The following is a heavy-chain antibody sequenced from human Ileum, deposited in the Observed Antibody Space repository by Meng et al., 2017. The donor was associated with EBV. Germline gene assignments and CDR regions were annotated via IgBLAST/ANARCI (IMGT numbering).Heavy chain of an antibody. CDR1: GGSISSGGHS. J-gene: IGHJ4*02. V-gene: IGHV4-30-2*01. CDR2: IQHSGST. CDR3: ARAHPVVYFFDY. Sequence: QLQESGPGLGKPSQTLSLTCAVSGGSISSGGHSWSWIRQPPGKGLEWIGDIQHSGSTYYNPSLKSRVTISVDRSRNQFSLKLSSVTAADTAVYYCARAHPVVYFFDYWGQGTLVTVSS. D-gene: IGHD4-23*01.